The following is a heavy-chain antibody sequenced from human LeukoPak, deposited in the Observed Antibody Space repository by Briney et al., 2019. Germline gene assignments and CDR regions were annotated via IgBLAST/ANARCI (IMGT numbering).Heavy chain of an antibody. D-gene: IGHD2-15*01. CDR2: INHSGST. V-gene: IGHV4-34*01. Sequence: SETLSLTCAVYGGSFSGYYWSWVRQPPGKGLEWIGEINHSGSTNYNPSLKGRVTISVDTSKNQFSLKLSSVTAADTAVYYCAPLGYCSGGSCPSHYGMDVWGQGTTVIVSS. CDR3: APLGYCSGGSCPSHYGMDV. CDR1: GGSFSGYY. J-gene: IGHJ6*02.